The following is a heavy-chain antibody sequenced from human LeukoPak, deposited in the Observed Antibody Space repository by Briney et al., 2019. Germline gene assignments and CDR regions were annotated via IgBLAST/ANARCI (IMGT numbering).Heavy chain of an antibody. D-gene: IGHD3-22*01. CDR2: IRSKANNYAT. J-gene: IGHJ4*02. CDR1: GFTFSGSA. CDR3: TRRNKDDSSGYYYD. Sequence: GGSLRLSCAASGFTFSGSAMHWVRQASGKGLEWVGRIRSKANNYATAYAASVKGRFTISREDSKNTAYLQMNSLKTEDTAVYYCTRRNKDDSSGYYYDWGQGTLVTVYS. V-gene: IGHV3-73*01.